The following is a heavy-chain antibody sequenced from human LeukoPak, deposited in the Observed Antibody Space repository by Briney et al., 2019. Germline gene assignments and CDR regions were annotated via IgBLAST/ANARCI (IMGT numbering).Heavy chain of an antibody. CDR2: IIPIFGTT. Sequence: GASVKVSCKASGGTFISYAISWVRQAPGQGLEWMGGIIPIFGTTNYAQKFQGRVTITTDESTSTAYMELSSLRSEDTAVYYCARVVVPAATPDYYYYYYMDVWGKGTTVTVSS. CDR3: ARVVVPAATPDYYYYYYMDV. CDR1: GGTFISYA. V-gene: IGHV1-69*05. J-gene: IGHJ6*03. D-gene: IGHD2-2*01.